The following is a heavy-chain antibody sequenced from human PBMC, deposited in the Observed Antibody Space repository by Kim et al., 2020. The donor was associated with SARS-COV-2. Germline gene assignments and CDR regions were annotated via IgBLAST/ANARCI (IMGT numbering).Heavy chain of an antibody. CDR3: AKAVGSTMWNSFDY. Sequence: GSLRLSCAVSGFTFSSYAMHWVRQAPGKGLEWVSAVSGGGGSVKYADSVRGRFTISRDNSKNTLSLQMSSLRAEDTAIYYCAKAVGSTMWNSFDYWGQGTLVTVSS. D-gene: IGHD1-26*01. CDR1: GFTFSSYA. CDR2: VSGGGGSV. V-gene: IGHV3-23*01. J-gene: IGHJ4*02.